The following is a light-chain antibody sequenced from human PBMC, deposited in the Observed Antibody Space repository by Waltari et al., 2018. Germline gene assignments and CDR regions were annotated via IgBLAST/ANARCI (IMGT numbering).Light chain of an antibody. V-gene: IGLV2-23*02. CDR3: CSYAGSSTFV. CDR2: EVS. Sequence: QSALTQPASVSGSPGQSITISCTGTSSDVGRSNLVSWYQQHPGKAPKLMIYEVSKRPSGVSNRFSGSKSGNTASLTISGLQAEDEADYYCCSYAGSSTFVFGGGTKLTVL. CDR1: SSDVGRSNL. J-gene: IGLJ2*01.